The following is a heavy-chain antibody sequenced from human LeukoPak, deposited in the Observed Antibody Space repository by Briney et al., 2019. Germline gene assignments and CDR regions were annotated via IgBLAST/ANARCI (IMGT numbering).Heavy chain of an antibody. CDR1: GGTFSSYA. Sequence: GASVKVSCKASGGTFSSYAISWVRQAPGQGLEWMGGIIPIFGTANYAQKFQGRVTITADKSTSTAYMELSSLRSEDTAVYYCARTERGSYYFDYWGQGTLVTVSS. CDR2: IIPIFGTA. D-gene: IGHD1-26*01. J-gene: IGHJ4*02. V-gene: IGHV1-69*06. CDR3: ARTERGSYYFDY.